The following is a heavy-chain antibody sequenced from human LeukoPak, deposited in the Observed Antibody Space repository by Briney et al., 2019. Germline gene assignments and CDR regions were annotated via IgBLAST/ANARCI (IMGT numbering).Heavy chain of an antibody. CDR2: TYYRSKWYN. D-gene: IGHD2-15*01. Sequence: SQTLSLTCAISGDSVSSKIAAWNWISQSPSRGLEWLGRTYYRSKWYNDYAVSVRSRITIDPDTSKNQFSLQLNSVTPEDTAVYYCAKDCGTGPFACSHWGQGTLVTVSS. CDR1: GDSVSSKIAA. V-gene: IGHV6-1*01. J-gene: IGHJ4*02. CDR3: AKDCGTGPFACSH.